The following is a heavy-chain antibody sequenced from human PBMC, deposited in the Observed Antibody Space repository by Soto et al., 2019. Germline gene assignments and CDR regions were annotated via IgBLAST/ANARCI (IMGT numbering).Heavy chain of an antibody. CDR3: ARDGAKFTIFGVVIPHRGSYFDY. CDR1: GDSVSSNSAA. CDR2: TYYRSKWYN. J-gene: IGHJ4*02. V-gene: IGHV6-1*01. D-gene: IGHD3-3*01. Sequence: SQTLSLTCAISGDSVSSNSAAWNWIRQSPSRGLEWLGRTYYRSKWYNDYAVSVKSRITINPDTSKNQFSLQLNSVTPEDTAVYYCARDGAKFTIFGVVIPHRGSYFDYWGQGTLVTVSS.